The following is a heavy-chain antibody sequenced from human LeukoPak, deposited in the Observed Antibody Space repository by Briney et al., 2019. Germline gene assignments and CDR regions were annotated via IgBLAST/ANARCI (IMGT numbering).Heavy chain of an antibody. Sequence: GRSLRLSCAASGFTFSSYGMHWVRQAPGKGLEWVAVISYDGSNKYYADSVKGRFTISRDNSKNTLYLQMNSLRAEDTAVYYCARDFTALDYWGQGTLVTVSS. CDR3: ARDFTALDY. V-gene: IGHV3-30*03. CDR2: ISYDGSNK. CDR1: GFTFSSYG. J-gene: IGHJ4*02.